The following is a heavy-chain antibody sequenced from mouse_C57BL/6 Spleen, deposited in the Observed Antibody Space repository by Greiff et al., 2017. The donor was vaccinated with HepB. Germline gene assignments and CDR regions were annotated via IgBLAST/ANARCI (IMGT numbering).Heavy chain of an antibody. CDR2: IYPGDGDT. CDR1: GYAFSSSW. Sequence: VQLQQSGPELVKPGASVKISCKASGYAFSSSWMNWVKQRPGKGLEWIGRIYPGDGDTNYNGKFKGKATLTADKSSSTAYMQLSSLTSEDSAVYFCAPLHFDYWGQGTTLTVSS. J-gene: IGHJ2*01. CDR3: APLHFDY. V-gene: IGHV1-82*01.